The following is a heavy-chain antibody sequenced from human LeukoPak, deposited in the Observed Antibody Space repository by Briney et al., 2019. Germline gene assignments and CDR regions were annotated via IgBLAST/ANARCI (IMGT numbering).Heavy chain of an antibody. D-gene: IGHD3-10*01. V-gene: IGHV3-23*01. Sequence: PGGSRRLSCAASGFTFSSYAMSWVRQAPGKGLEWVSAISGSGGSTYYADSVKGRFTISRDNSKNTLYLQMNSLRAEDTAVYYYANHLRSPITYYFDYWGQGTLVTVSS. J-gene: IGHJ4*02. CDR2: ISGSGGST. CDR3: ANHLRSPITYYFDY. CDR1: GFTFSSYA.